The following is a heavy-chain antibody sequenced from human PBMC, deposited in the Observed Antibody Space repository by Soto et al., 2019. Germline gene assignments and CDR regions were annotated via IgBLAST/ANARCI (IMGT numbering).Heavy chain of an antibody. J-gene: IGHJ4*02. Sequence: GGSLRLSCAASGFTFSNYAMTWVRQAPGKGLEWVSAISSGGTYTDYADSVKGRFTISRDYSTKTLYLQMNNLRGDDTAVYYCSFGGGLLSSGWYKYYFDYWGPGTLVTVSS. V-gene: IGHV3-23*01. CDR2: ISSGGTYT. D-gene: IGHD6-19*01. CDR3: SFGGGLLSSGWYKYYFDY. CDR1: GFTFSNYA.